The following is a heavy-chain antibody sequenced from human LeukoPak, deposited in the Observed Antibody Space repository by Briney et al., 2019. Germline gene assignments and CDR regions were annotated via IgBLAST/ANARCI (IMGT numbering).Heavy chain of an antibody. Sequence: SETLSLTCTVSGGSISSSSYYWGWIRQPPGKGLEWIGSIYYSGSTYYNPSLKSRATISVDTSKNQFSLKLSSVTAADTAVYYCARQYYDFWSGYYYYYGMDVWGQGTTVTVSS. CDR1: GGSISSSSYY. D-gene: IGHD3-3*01. J-gene: IGHJ6*02. CDR3: ARQYYDFWSGYYYYYGMDV. V-gene: IGHV4-39*01. CDR2: IYYSGST.